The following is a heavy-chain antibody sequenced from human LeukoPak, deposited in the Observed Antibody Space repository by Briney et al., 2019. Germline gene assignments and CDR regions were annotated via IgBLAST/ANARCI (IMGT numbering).Heavy chain of an antibody. CDR3: GGVWWELLPGGGWGEMFDY. Sequence: ASVKVSCKASGYTFTGYYMHWVRQAPGQGLEWMGWINPNSGGTNYAQKFQGRVTMTRDTSISTAYMELSRLRSDDTAVYYCGGVWWELLPGGGWGEMFDYWGQGTLVTVSS. D-gene: IGHD1-26*01. CDR1: GYTFTGYY. J-gene: IGHJ4*02. V-gene: IGHV1-2*02. CDR2: INPNSGGT.